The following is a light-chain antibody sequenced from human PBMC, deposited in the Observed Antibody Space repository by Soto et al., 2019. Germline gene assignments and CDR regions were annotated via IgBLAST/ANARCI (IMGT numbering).Light chain of an antibody. CDR3: QQYGAWPLT. CDR2: GVS. CDR1: QSVSSN. V-gene: IGKV3-15*01. Sequence: EVVMTQSPATLSVSPGERATLSCRASQSVSSNFLAWYQQKPGQAPRLLIYGVSIRATGIPARFSGSGSGTEFTLTISSLQSEDFAVYYCQQYGAWPLTFGGGTKVEI. J-gene: IGKJ4*01.